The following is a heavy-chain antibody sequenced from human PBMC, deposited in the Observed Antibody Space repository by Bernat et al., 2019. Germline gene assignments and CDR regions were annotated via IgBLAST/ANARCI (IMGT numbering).Heavy chain of an antibody. D-gene: IGHD6-6*01. Sequence: EVQLVESGGGLVQPGGSLRLSCAASGFTFSNHEMNWVRQAPGKGLEWVSYISSSGDIIYYADSVKGRFTISRDNAKNSLYLQMSSLRAEDTAVYYCAIQYSSSAGFDYWGQGTLVTVSS. CDR3: AIQYSSSAGFDY. V-gene: IGHV3-48*03. J-gene: IGHJ4*02. CDR2: ISSSGDII. CDR1: GFTFSNHE.